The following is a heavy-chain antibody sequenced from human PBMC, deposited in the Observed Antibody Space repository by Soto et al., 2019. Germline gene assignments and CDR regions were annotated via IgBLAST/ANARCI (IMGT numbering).Heavy chain of an antibody. Sequence: SDTLSLTCGVDGGYFSANYGSRIRQPPGEGLEWIGEITPSGSTNYSPSLKSRATISADISKSEFSLKLTSVTAADTAMYYCARGPDGGVGSWGQGTLGTGPS. D-gene: IGHD2-8*02. V-gene: IGHV4-34*01. J-gene: IGHJ5*02. CDR2: ITPSGST. CDR1: GGYFSANY. CDR3: ARGPDGGVGS.